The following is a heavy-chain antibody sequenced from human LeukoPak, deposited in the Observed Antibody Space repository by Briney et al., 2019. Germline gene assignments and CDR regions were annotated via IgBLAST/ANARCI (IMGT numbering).Heavy chain of an antibody. CDR1: GFIFTDYY. J-gene: IGHJ3*01. CDR2: ISGSRSTT. V-gene: IGHV3-11*04. CDR3: ARVYYNSLGYAFDV. Sequence: GGSLRLSCAASGFIFTDYYMSWIRQAPGKGLEWVSYISGSRSTTYYADSVKGRFTISRDNVKNLLFLQMDSLRAEDTALYFCARVYYNSLGYAFDVWGQGTMVSVTS. D-gene: IGHD3-22*01.